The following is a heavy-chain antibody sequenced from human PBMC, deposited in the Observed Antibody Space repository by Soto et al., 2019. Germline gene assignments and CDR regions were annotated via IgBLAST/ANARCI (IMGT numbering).Heavy chain of an antibody. CDR1: GYTFTSYG. J-gene: IGHJ3*02. CDR3: ARALICSGCSCHKGAFDI. D-gene: IGHD2-15*01. CDR2: ISAYNGNT. Sequence: VQMVQSGAEVKKPGASVKVSCKASGYTFTSYGISWVRQAPGQGLEWMGWISAYNGNTNYAQKLQGRVTMTTDTSPSTAYMELRSLRSDDTAVYYCARALICSGCSCHKGAFDIWGQGTMVTVSS. V-gene: IGHV1-18*04.